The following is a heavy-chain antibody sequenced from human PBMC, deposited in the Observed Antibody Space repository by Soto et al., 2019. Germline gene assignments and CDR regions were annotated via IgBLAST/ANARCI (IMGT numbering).Heavy chain of an antibody. CDR1: GGTFSSYA. CDR3: ATVDISTWIDGMDV. J-gene: IGHJ6*02. V-gene: IGHV1-69*06. Sequence: SSVKVSCKSSGGTFSSYAISWVRQAPGQGLEWMGGTFPMFGKANYAQEFQGRVTISADKSTSTAYMELSSLTSEDTAVYYCATVDISTWIDGMDVWGQGTTVTVSS. CDR2: TFPMFGKA. D-gene: IGHD6-13*01.